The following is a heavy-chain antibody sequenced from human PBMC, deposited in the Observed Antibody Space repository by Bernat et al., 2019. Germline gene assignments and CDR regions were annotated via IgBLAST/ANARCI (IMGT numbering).Heavy chain of an antibody. J-gene: IGHJ4*02. Sequence: QVQLVQSGAEVKKPGASVKVSCKVSGYTLTELSMHWVRQAPGKGLEWMGGFDPEDGETIYAQKFQGRVTKTEDTTTDTAYMELSSLGSEDTAVYYCATDIPRIRFLEWLPPVYWGQGTLVTVSS. CDR1: GYTLTELS. D-gene: IGHD3-3*01. CDR2: FDPEDGET. CDR3: ATDIPRIRFLEWLPPVY. V-gene: IGHV1-24*01.